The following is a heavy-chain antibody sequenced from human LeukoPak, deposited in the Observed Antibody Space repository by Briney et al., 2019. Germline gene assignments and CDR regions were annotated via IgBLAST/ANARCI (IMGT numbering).Heavy chain of an antibody. CDR1: GGSISSSSYY. J-gene: IGHJ6*02. V-gene: IGHV4-39*07. D-gene: IGHD3-10*01. Sequence: SETLSLTCTVSGGSISSSSYYWGWIRQPPGKGLEWIGSIYYSGSTYYNPSLKSRVTISVDTSKNQFSLKLSSVTAADTAVYFCARGYGSGSYSYYYGMDVWGQGTTVTVSS. CDR3: ARGYGSGSYSYYYGMDV. CDR2: IYYSGST.